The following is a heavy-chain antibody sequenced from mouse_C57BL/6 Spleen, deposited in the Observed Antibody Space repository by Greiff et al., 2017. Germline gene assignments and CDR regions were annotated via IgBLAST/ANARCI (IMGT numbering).Heavy chain of an antibody. V-gene: IGHV1-80*01. CDR2: IYPGDGDT. Sequence: LQESGAELVKPGASVKISCKASGYAFSSYWMNWVKQRPGKGLEWIGQIYPGDGDTNYNGKFKGKATLTADKSSSTAYMQLSSLTSEDSAVYFCARIWDVGDYYAMDYWGQGTSVTVSS. J-gene: IGHJ4*01. CDR3: ARIWDVGDYYAMDY. D-gene: IGHD4-1*01. CDR1: GYAFSSYW.